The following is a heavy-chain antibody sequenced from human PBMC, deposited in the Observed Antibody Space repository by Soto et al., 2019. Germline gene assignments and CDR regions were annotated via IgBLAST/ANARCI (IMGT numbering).Heavy chain of an antibody. CDR3: ARDWPSGYDFAFDI. D-gene: IGHD5-12*01. V-gene: IGHV3-21*01. Sequence: GGSLRLSCAASGFTFSSYSMNWVRQAPGKGLEWVSSISSSSSYIYYADSVKGRFTISRDNAKNSLYLQMNSLRAEDTAVYYCARDWPSGYDFAFDIWGQGTMVTVS. CDR2: ISSSSSYI. CDR1: GFTFSSYS. J-gene: IGHJ3*02.